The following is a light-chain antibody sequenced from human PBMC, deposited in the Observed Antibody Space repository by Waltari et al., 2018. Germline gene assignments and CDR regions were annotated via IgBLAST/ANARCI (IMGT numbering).Light chain of an antibody. CDR2: KDR. V-gene: IGLV3-25*03. Sequence: SYGLTQAPSVSVSPGQTARITCSGDTLPKEYAYWYQQKPGQAPVLVIYKDRERPSGIPERVSGSRAGTTVALTINGVQAEDEAEYYCQSSDSSGSYVLFGGGTKLTVL. J-gene: IGLJ3*02. CDR3: QSSDSSGSYVL. CDR1: TLPKEY.